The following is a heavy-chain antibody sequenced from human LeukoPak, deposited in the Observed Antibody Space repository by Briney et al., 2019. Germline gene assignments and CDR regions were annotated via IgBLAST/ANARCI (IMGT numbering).Heavy chain of an antibody. Sequence: SETLSLTCTVSGGSISRTSYYWGWIRQPPGKGLEWIGSIYYTGSTYYNPSLKSRVTISVDPSKNQFSLKLSSVTAADTAVYYCARAGRRGRWLQPKNNWFDPWGQGTLVTVSS. CDR2: IYYTGST. CDR3: ARAGRRGRWLQPKNNWFDP. CDR1: GGSISRTSYY. D-gene: IGHD5-24*01. V-gene: IGHV4-39*07. J-gene: IGHJ5*02.